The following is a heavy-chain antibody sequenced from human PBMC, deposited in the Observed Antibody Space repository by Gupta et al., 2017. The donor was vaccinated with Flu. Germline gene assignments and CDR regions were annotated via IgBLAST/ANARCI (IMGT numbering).Heavy chain of an antibody. CDR2: ISWNSGSI. Sequence: EVQLVESGGGLVQPGRSLRLSCAASGFTFDDYAMHWVRQAPGKGLEWVSGISWNSGSIGYADSVKGRFTISRDNAKNSLYLQMNSLRAEDTALYYCAKDKTAPIVVVPAAPSLYYYYGMDVWGQGTTVTVSS. CDR1: GFTFDDYA. J-gene: IGHJ6*02. V-gene: IGHV3-9*01. D-gene: IGHD2-2*01. CDR3: AKDKTAPIVVVPAAPSLYYYYGMDV.